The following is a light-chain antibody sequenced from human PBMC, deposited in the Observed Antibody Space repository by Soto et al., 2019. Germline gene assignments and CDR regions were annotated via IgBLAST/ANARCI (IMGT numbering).Light chain of an antibody. J-gene: IGKJ1*01. Sequence: DIQLTQSPSFLSASEGDRVTVTCRASQGISNYLAWYQQKPGKAPKLLINVASTLQSGVPSRFSGSGSGTEFTLTISSLRTEDSATYYCQQFNSFPRTFGQGTKVEIK. V-gene: IGKV1-9*01. CDR3: QQFNSFPRT. CDR2: VAS. CDR1: QGISNY.